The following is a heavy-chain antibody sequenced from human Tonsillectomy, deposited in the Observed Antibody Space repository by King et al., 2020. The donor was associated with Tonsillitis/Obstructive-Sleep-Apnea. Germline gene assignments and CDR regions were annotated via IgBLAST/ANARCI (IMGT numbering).Heavy chain of an antibody. V-gene: IGHV1-69*10. J-gene: IGHJ6*02. CDR3: ASDEDITMVRGVIIPYYYDGMDV. CDR1: GGTFSSYA. Sequence: QLVQSGAEVKKPGSSVKVSCKASGGTFSSYAISWVRQAPGQGLEWMGGIIPILGIANYAQKFQGRVTITADKSTSTAYMELSSMRSEDTAVYYCASDEDITMVRGVIIPYYYDGMDVWGQGTTVTVSS. D-gene: IGHD3-10*01. CDR2: IIPILGIA.